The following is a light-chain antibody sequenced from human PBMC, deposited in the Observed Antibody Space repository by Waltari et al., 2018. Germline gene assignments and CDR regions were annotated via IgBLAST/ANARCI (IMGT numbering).Light chain of an antibody. CDR3: QQYGSSPLT. CDR2: GAS. Sequence: EIVLTQSPGTLSLSPGERATLSCRASQSVSSSYLAWYQQKPGQGPRLLIYGASSRATGIPDRFSGSGSGTDFTLTISRLEPEDFAVYYCQQYGSSPLTFGPGTKVDIK. CDR1: QSVSSSY. V-gene: IGKV3-20*01. J-gene: IGKJ3*01.